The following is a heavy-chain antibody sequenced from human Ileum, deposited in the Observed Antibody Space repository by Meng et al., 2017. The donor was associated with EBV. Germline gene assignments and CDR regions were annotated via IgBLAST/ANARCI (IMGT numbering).Heavy chain of an antibody. J-gene: IGHJ5*02. V-gene: IGHV4-34*01. Sequence: QLHLQQWGAGLLKPSETLSLTCGVYGGSFSNYYWTWIRQPPGKGLEWIGEISHTGTTKYNPSLKNRVTISLDTSNNQFSLNLNSVTAADTALYYCARYGTCGANSFYCFDPWGQGTLVTVSS. CDR1: GGSFSNYY. CDR2: ISHTGTT. CDR3: ARYGTCGANSFYCFDP. D-gene: IGHD4-23*01.